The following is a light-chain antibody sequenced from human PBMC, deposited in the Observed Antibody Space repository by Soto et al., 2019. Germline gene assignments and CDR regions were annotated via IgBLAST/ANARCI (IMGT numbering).Light chain of an antibody. CDR1: GSNIGSNY. CDR3: AAWDDSLSGFYG. V-gene: IGLV1-47*01. J-gene: IGLJ1*01. CDR2: RNN. Sequence: QAVVTQPPSASGTPGPRVTISFSCTGSNIGSNYVYWYQQLPGTGTKLIINRNNHRPSGVPDRVSGSKSDNSASLASSGRRSEDEANYYCAAWDDSLSGFYGFGTGTKLTVL.